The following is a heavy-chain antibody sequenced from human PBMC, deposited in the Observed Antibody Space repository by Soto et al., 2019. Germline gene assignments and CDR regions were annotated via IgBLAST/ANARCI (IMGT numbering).Heavy chain of an antibody. Sequence: PSETLCVTCAVYDGSFSVHAWTWIRQSPGKGLEWIGDINHSGRVNYSPSLKSRVTISLDTSKNQFSLTLRAEDTAVYYCAKHNPRVGATVYWGQGTLVTVSS. D-gene: IGHD1-26*01. CDR3: AKHNPRVGATVY. CDR2: INHSGRV. V-gene: IGHV4-34*01. CDR1: DGSFSVHA. J-gene: IGHJ4*02.